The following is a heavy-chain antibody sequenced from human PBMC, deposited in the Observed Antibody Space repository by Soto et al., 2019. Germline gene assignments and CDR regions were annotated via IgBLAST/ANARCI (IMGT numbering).Heavy chain of an antibody. CDR3: TRDTFDFLTGTFFFSF. J-gene: IGHJ4*02. V-gene: IGHV3-30*03. CDR1: GFNFSNYG. D-gene: IGHD3-9*01. CDR2: ISYDGNNK. Sequence: PGGSLRLSCAASGFNFSNYGIHWVRQAPGKGLEWVAVISYDGNNKYYADSVKGRFTISRDNSKKTLYLQMNSLRAEDTALYYCTRDTFDFLTGTFFFSFWGQGTLVPVSS.